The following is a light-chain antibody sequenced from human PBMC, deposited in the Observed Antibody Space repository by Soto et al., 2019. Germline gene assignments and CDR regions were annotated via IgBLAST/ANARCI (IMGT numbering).Light chain of an antibody. CDR3: CSYAGSFGVV. Sequence: QSVLTQPRSVSGSPGQSVTISCTGTSSDVGGYNYVSWYQQHPGKDPKLMIYDVSKRPSGVPDRFSGSKSGNTASLTISGLQAEDEADYYCCSYAGSFGVVFGGGTKLTVL. CDR2: DVS. V-gene: IGLV2-11*01. J-gene: IGLJ2*01. CDR1: SSDVGGYNY.